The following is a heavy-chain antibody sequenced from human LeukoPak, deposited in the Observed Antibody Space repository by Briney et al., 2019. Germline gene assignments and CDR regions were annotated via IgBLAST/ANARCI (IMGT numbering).Heavy chain of an antibody. CDR1: GCTFSSYA. V-gene: IGHV1-69*05. J-gene: IGHJ4*02. CDR2: IIPIFGTA. CDR3: ARGSVTTGSTDY. D-gene: IGHD4-17*01. Sequence: SVKVSCKASGCTFSSYAISWVRQAPGQGLEWMGRIIPIFGTANYAQKFQGRVTITTDESTSTAYMELSSLRSEDTAVYYCARGSVTTGSTDYWGQGSLVTVSS.